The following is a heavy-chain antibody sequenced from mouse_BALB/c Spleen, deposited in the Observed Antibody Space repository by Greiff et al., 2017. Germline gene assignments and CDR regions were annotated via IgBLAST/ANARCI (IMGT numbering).Heavy chain of an antibody. CDR1: GYAFSSYW. V-gene: IGHV1-80*01. CDR3: AKFSITTVVPYYFDY. D-gene: IGHD1-1*01. Sequence: QVQLQQSGAELVRPGSSVKISCKASGYAFSSYWMNWVKQRPGQGLEWIGQIYPGDGDTNYNGKFKGKATLTADKSSSTAYMQLSSLTSEDSAVYFCAKFSITTVVPYYFDYWGQGTTLTVSS. CDR2: IYPGDGDT. J-gene: IGHJ2*01.